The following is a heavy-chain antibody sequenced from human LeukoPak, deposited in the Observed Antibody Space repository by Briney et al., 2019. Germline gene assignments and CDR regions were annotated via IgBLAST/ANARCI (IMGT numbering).Heavy chain of an antibody. CDR2: INPNSGAT. CDR3: ARDWGYCGGSSCYRGAFDI. D-gene: IGHD2-15*01. CDR1: GYTFTDYY. V-gene: IGHV1-2*02. Sequence: ASVKVSCKTSGYTFTDYYMHWVRQAPGQGLEWMGWINPNSGATNYAQKFQGRVTMTRDMSTSTVYMELSSLRSEDTAVYYCARDWGYCGGSSCYRGAFDIWGQGTTVTVSS. J-gene: IGHJ3*02.